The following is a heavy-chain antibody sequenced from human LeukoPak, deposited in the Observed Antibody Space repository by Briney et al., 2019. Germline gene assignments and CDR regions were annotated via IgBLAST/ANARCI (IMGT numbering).Heavy chain of an antibody. CDR3: ARDANGMDV. CDR2: IYSGGST. J-gene: IGHJ6*02. V-gene: IGHV3-53*01. CDR1: GFTVSSNY. Sequence: GGSETLLCALSGFTVSSNYMIWPRQAPGRALVCVSVIYSGGSTYYADSVKGRFTISRDNSKNTLYLQMNSLRAEDTAVYYCARDANGMDVWGQGTTVTVSS.